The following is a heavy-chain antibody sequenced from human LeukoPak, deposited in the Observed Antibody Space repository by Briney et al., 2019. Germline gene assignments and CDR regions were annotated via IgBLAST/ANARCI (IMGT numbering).Heavy chain of an antibody. CDR2: IKQDGSEK. CDR1: GFTFSSYC. J-gene: IGHJ3*02. V-gene: IGHV3-7*01. D-gene: IGHD4-23*01. CDR3: ARDDDYGGNGAFDI. Sequence: GGSLRLSCAASGFTFSSYCMSWVRQAPGKGLEWVANIKQDGSEKYYVDSVKGRFTISRDNAKNSLYLQMNSLRAEDTAVYYCARDDDYGGNGAFDIWGQGTMVTVSS.